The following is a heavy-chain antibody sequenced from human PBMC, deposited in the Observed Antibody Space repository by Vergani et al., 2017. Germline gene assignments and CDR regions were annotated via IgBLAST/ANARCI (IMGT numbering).Heavy chain of an antibody. CDR3: ARIRCSGGSCNDAFDI. Sequence: QESGPGLVKPSETLSLTCSVSGGSISSNNYYWGWIRQPPGKALEWLAHIFSNDEKSYSTSLKSRLTISKDTSKSQVVLTMTNMDPVDTATYYCARIRCSGGSCNDAFDIWGQGTMVTVSS. D-gene: IGHD2-15*01. V-gene: IGHV2-26*01. CDR1: GGSISSNNYY. CDR2: IFSNDEK. J-gene: IGHJ3*02.